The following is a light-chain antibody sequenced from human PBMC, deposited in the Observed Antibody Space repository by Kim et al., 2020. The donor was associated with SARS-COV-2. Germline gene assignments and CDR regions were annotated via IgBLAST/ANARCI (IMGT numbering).Light chain of an antibody. CDR1: QDIANS. CDR3: QKYNSAPWT. CDR2: AAS. J-gene: IGKJ1*01. Sequence: AHIGDRVTTSWRASQDIANSLAWYQHKPGKVPQVLIYAASTLQSGVPSRFSGSGSGTEFTLTIGSLQTEDVATYYCQKYNSAPWTFGPGTKVDIK. V-gene: IGKV1-27*01.